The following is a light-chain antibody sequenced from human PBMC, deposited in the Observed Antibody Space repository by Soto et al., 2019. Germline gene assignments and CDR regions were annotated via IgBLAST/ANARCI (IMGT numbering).Light chain of an antibody. CDR2: DVS. CDR3: SSYTSSGTPF. CDR1: SSDVGGYNY. V-gene: IGLV2-14*01. Sequence: QSVLTQPASVSGSPGQSITISCTGTSSDVGGYNYVSWYQQHPGKAPKLMIYDVSNRPSGVSNRFSGSKSGNTASLTISGLQAEDEADYYCSSYTSSGTPFFGTGTKVT. J-gene: IGLJ1*01.